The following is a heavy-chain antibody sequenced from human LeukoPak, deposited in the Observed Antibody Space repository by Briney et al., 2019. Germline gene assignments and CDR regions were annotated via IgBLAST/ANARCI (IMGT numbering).Heavy chain of an antibody. CDR3: ARGLNDSWTGENY. CDR1: GFTFSSYG. CDR2: IRYDGSNK. Sequence: PGGSLRLSCAASGFTFSSYGMHWVRQAPGKGLEWVAFIRYDGSNKYYADSVKGRFTISRDNSKNTLYLQMNSLRAEDTAVYYCARGLNDSWTGENYWGQGTLVTVSS. J-gene: IGHJ4*02. D-gene: IGHD3-3*01. V-gene: IGHV3-30*02.